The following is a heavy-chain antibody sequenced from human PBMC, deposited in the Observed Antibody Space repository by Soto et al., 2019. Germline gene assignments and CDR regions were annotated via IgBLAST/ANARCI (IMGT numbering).Heavy chain of an antibody. D-gene: IGHD3-3*01. Sequence: SETLSLTCAVSGGSISSSNWWSWVRQPAGKGLEGIGESYHSGSTNYNPSLKSRVTISVDKSKNQFSLKLSSVTAADTAVYYCARIHQHKRITIFGVVTYYFAYWGQGTLVTVSP. CDR1: GGSISSSNW. CDR2: SYHSGST. CDR3: ARIHQHKRITIFGVVTYYFAY. J-gene: IGHJ4*02. V-gene: IGHV4-4*02.